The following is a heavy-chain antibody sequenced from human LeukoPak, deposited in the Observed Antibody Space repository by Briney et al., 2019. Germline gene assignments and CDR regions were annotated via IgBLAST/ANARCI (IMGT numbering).Heavy chain of an antibody. Sequence: ASVKVSCKASGYTFTGYYMHWVRQAPGQGLEWMGCTNPNSGGTNYAQKFQGRVTMTRDTSISTAYMELSRLRSDDTAVYYCAKDLLYYDFWSGYYPPGGVYGMDVWGQGTTVTVSS. CDR2: TNPNSGGT. J-gene: IGHJ6*02. CDR1: GYTFTGYY. V-gene: IGHV1-2*02. D-gene: IGHD3-3*01. CDR3: AKDLLYYDFWSGYYPPGGVYGMDV.